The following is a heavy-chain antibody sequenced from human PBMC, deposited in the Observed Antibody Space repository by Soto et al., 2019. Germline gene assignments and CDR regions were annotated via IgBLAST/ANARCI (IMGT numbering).Heavy chain of an antibody. D-gene: IGHD6-25*01. V-gene: IGHV3-33*01. CDR2: IWRDGSNK. CDR1: GFTFSSYG. Sequence: QVQLVESGGGVVQPGRSLRFSCAASGFTFSSYGMHWVRQAPGKGLEWVAVIWRDGSNKYYADSVKGRFTVSRDNSTNPLYLQMNSLRADDTAVYYCARDSSGWSFDYWGQGTLVTVSS. CDR3: ARDSSGWSFDY. J-gene: IGHJ4*02.